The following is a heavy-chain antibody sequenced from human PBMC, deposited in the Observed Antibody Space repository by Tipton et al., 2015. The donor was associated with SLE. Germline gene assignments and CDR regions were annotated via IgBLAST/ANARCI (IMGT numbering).Heavy chain of an antibody. D-gene: IGHD5-24*01. Sequence: TLSLTCTVSGGSISDHYWIWIRQPPGKGLEWIGYIYFSGRTNYNPSVRSRVTMSVDTSKNQFSLKLTSVAAADTALYYCARDSDGRRAFDLWGQGKLVTVSS. V-gene: IGHV4-59*11. J-gene: IGHJ3*01. CDR2: IYFSGRT. CDR1: GGSISDHY. CDR3: ARDSDGRRAFDL.